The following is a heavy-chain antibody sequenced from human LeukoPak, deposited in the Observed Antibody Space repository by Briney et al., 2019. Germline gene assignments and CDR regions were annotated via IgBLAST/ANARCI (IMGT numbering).Heavy chain of an antibody. V-gene: IGHV3-23*01. J-gene: IGHJ6*02. CDR2: ISGSGGST. CDR3: AKDRGYYDSSGYPYYYGMDV. Sequence: SGGSLRLSCAASGFTFSSYAMSWVRQAPGKGLEWVSAISGSGGSTYYADSVKGRFTISRDNSKNTLYLQMNSLRAEDTAVYYCAKDRGYYDSSGYPYYYGMDVWGQGTTVTVSS. D-gene: IGHD3-22*01. CDR1: GFTFSSYA.